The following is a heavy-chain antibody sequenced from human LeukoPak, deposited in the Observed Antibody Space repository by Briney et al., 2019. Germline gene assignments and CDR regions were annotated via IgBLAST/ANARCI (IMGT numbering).Heavy chain of an antibody. CDR2: IIPILGIA. D-gene: IGHD5-18*01. CDR3: ARVHRIQLWATEFDY. Sequence: SVKVSCKASGGTFSSYAISWVRQAPGQGLEWMGRIIPILGIANYAQKFQGRVTITADKSTSTAYMELSSLRSEDTAVYCCARVHRIQLWATEFDYWGQGTLVTVSS. J-gene: IGHJ4*02. V-gene: IGHV1-69*04. CDR1: GGTFSSYA.